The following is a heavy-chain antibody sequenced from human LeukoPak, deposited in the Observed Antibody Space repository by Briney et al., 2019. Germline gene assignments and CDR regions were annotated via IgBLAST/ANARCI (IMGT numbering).Heavy chain of an antibody. CDR2: MNPNSGNT. D-gene: IGHD6-6*01. J-gene: IGHJ4*02. Sequence: ASVKVSCKASGYTFTSSDINWVRQATGQGLEWMGWMNPNSGNTGYAQKFQGRVTMTRNTSISTAFMELSSLRSEDTAVYYCARVTTRPRRHLDYSGQGTLVTVSS. CDR3: ARVTTRPRRHLDY. CDR1: GYTFTSSD. V-gene: IGHV1-8*01.